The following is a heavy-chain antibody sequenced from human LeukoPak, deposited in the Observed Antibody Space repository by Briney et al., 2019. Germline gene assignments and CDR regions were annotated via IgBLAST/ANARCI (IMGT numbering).Heavy chain of an antibody. CDR2: FDPEDGET. V-gene: IGHV1-24*01. J-gene: IGHJ5*02. Sequence: ASVKVSCKVSGYTLTELSMHWVRQAPGKGLEWMGGFDPEDGETICAQKFQGRVTMTEDTSTDTAYMELSSLRSEDTAVYYCATVGSSGYNWFDPWGQGTLVTVSS. D-gene: IGHD3-22*01. CDR3: ATVGSSGYNWFDP. CDR1: GYTLTELS.